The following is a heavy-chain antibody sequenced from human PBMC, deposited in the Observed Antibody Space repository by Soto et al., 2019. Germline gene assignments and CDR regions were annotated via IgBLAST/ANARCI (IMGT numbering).Heavy chain of an antibody. D-gene: IGHD3-3*01. CDR3: AEDRYDDFWSGYYYYYYYGMDV. Sequence: GGSLRLSCAASGFTFSSYGMHWVRQAPGKGLEWVAVISYDGSNKYYADSVKGRFTISRDNSKNTLYLQMNSLRAEDTAVYYCAEDRYDDFWSGYYYYYYYGMDVWGQGTTVTVSS. CDR2: ISYDGSNK. J-gene: IGHJ6*02. V-gene: IGHV3-30*18. CDR1: GFTFSSYG.